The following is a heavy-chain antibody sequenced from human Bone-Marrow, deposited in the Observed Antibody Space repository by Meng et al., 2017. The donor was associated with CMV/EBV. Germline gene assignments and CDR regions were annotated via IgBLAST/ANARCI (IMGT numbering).Heavy chain of an antibody. D-gene: IGHD1-26*01. V-gene: IGHV4-30-4*08. J-gene: IGHJ4*02. Sequence: SETLSLTCTVSGGSISSGDYYWSWIRQPPGKGLEWIGYIYYSGSTYYNPSLKSRVTISVDTSKNQFSLKLSSVTAADTAVYYCASISPYYGHPEDWGQGTLVTVSS. CDR2: IYYSGST. CDR1: GGSISSGDYY. CDR3: ASISPYYGHPED.